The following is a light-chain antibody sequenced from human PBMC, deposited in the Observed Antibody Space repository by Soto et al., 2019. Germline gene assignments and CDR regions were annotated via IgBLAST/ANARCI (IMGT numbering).Light chain of an antibody. J-gene: IGLJ2*01. CDR1: SSNIGNNY. V-gene: IGLV1-51*01. CDR3: GTWDSRLSAVV. Sequence: QSVLTQPPSASAAPGQKVTISCSGSSSNIGNNYVSWYQQLPGTAPKLLIYDNNKRPSGIPDRFSGSKSGTSATLGITGLQTGDEADYYCGTWDSRLSAVVFGGGTKLTVL. CDR2: DNN.